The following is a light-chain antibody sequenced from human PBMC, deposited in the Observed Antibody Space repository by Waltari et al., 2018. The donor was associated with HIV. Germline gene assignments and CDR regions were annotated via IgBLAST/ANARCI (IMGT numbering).Light chain of an antibody. CDR2: DVG. V-gene: IGLV2-11*01. Sequence: QSALTQPRSVSGSPGQSVTISCTGTSGDLGNYNFFSWYQHHPGTAPKLVIYDVGKRHSGVPDRFSGSKSANTASLTISGLRAEDEADYYCCAYAGGWVFGGGTEVTVL. J-gene: IGLJ3*02. CDR3: CAYAGGWV. CDR1: SGDLGNYNF.